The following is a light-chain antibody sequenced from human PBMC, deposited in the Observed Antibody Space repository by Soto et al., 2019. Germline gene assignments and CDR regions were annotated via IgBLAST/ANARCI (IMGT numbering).Light chain of an antibody. CDR1: QGIAKD. Sequence: AIQLTQSPSSLSASVGDRVTITCRASQGIAKDLGWYQQKPGKAPRLLIFGASFLQRGVPTRFSGSGSGTDFTLTINGLQPEEFAAYYCLQNYCSFRVFGQGTKVEIK. CDR2: GAS. J-gene: IGKJ1*01. CDR3: LQNYCSFRV. V-gene: IGKV1-6*01.